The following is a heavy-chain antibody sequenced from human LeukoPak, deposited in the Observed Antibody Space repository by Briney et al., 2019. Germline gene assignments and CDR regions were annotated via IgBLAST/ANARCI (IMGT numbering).Heavy chain of an antibody. D-gene: IGHD6-6*01. Sequence: PSETLSLTCAVSGYSISSGYYWGWIRQPPGKGLEWIGSIYHSGSTYYNPSLKSRVTISVDTSKNQFSLKLSSATAADTAVYYCARREQLGLHYFDYWGQGTLVTVSS. CDR1: GYSISSGYY. V-gene: IGHV4-38-2*01. CDR2: IYHSGST. J-gene: IGHJ4*02. CDR3: ARREQLGLHYFDY.